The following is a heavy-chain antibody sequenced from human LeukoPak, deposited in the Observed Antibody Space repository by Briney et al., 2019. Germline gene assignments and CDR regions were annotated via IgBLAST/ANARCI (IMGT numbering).Heavy chain of an antibody. V-gene: IGHV4-34*01. CDR1: GGSFSGYY. J-gene: IGHJ5*02. Sequence: SETLSLTCAVYGGSFSGYYWSWIRQPPGKGLEWIGEINHSGSTNYNPSLKSRVTISVDTSKNQFSLKLSSVTAADTAVYYCARDDYGDYTRRFDPWGQGTQVTVSS. D-gene: IGHD4-17*01. CDR3: ARDDYGDYTRRFDP. CDR2: INHSGST.